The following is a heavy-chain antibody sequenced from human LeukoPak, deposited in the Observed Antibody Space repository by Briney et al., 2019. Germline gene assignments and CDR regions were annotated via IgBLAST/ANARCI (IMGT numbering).Heavy chain of an antibody. Sequence: PGRSLRLSCAASGFTFDDYAMHWVRQSPGKGLEWVSGISWNSGSIGYADSVKGRFTISRDNAKNSLYLQMNSLRAEDTAVYYCARDMFITIFGRWGQGTLVTVSS. CDR1: GFTFDDYA. V-gene: IGHV3-9*01. J-gene: IGHJ4*02. CDR2: ISWNSGSI. D-gene: IGHD3-3*01. CDR3: ARDMFITIFGR.